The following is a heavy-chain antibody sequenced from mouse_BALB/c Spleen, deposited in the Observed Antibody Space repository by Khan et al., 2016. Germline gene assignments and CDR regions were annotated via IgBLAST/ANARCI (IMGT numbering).Heavy chain of an antibody. CDR2: INPSSGYT. CDR1: GYTFTSYT. CDR3: ARTHER. J-gene: IGHJ2*01. V-gene: IGHV1-4*01. Sequence: QVQLQQSGAELARPGASVKMSCKASGYTFTSYTMHWVKQRPGQGLEWIGYINPSSGYTKYNQKFKDTATLTADHSSSTAYMQLSSLTSEDAAFYYGARTHERWGQGTTLTVSS.